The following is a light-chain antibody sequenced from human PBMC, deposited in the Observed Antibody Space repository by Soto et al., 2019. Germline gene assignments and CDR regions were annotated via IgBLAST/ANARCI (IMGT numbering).Light chain of an antibody. J-gene: IGKJ1*01. CDR1: QSVSSSY. V-gene: IGKV3-20*01. Sequence: EIVLTQSPGTLSLSPGERATLSCRASQSVSSSYLAWYQQKPGQAPRLLIYGASSRATGIPDRFSGSGSGTDFTLNIRRLEPEDFAAYYCQQYGSSLTWTLGQGTKVDIK. CDR3: QQYGSSLTWT. CDR2: GAS.